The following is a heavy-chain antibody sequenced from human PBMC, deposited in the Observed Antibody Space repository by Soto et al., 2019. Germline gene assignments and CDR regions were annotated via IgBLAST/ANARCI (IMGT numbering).Heavy chain of an antibody. V-gene: IGHV3-21*01. CDR2: ISSSSSYI. J-gene: IGHJ4*02. CDR3: ARDADLVASSGWFDY. CDR1: GFTFSSYS. D-gene: IGHD6-19*01. Sequence: GGSLRLSCAASGFTFSSYSMNWVRQAPGKGLEWVSSISSSSSYIYYADSVKGRFTISRDNAKNSLYLQMNSLRAEDTAVYYCARDADLVASSGWFDYWGQGTLVTAPQ.